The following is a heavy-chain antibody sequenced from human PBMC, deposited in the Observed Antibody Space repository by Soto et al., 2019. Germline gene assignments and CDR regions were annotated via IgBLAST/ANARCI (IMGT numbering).Heavy chain of an antibody. V-gene: IGHV3-73*01. CDR1: GFTLSGSV. D-gene: IGHD5-12*01. CDR2: IRSRSNGYAT. CDR3: SRPGYSNYDSGY. J-gene: IGHJ4*02. Sequence: GGSLRLSCAASGFTLSGSVIYWVRQPSGKGLEWVGRIRSRSNGYATAYAASVRGRFTISRDDSKNTAYPQMNSLKTEDTAVYYCSRPGYSNYDSGYWGQGTLVTVSS.